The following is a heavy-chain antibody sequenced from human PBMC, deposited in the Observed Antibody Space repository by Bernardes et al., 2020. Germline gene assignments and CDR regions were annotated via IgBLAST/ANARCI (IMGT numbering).Heavy chain of an antibody. Sequence: ASVKVSCKASGYTFTSYGISWVRQAPGQGLEWMGWISAYNGNTNYAQKLQGRVTMTTDTSTSTAYMELRSLRSDDTAVYYCARGWRPEAAAGNEAFDIWGQGTMVTVSS. J-gene: IGHJ3*02. D-gene: IGHD6-13*01. CDR2: ISAYNGNT. CDR3: ARGWRPEAAAGNEAFDI. V-gene: IGHV1-18*01. CDR1: GYTFTSYG.